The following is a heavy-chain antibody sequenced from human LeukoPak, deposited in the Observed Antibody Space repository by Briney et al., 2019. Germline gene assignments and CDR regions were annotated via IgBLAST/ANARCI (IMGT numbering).Heavy chain of an antibody. Sequence: SETLSLTCTVSGGSISSGGYYWSWIRQHPGKGLEWIGYIYYSGSTYYNPSLKSRVTISVDTSKNQFSLKLSSVTAADTAVYYCAGETSGSCTDYWGQGTLVTVSS. J-gene: IGHJ4*02. CDR2: IYYSGST. D-gene: IGHD1-26*01. V-gene: IGHV4-31*03. CDR3: AGETSGSCTDY. CDR1: GGSISSGGYY.